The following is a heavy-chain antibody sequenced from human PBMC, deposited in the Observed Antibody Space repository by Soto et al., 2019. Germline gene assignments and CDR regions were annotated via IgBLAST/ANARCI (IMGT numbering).Heavy chain of an antibody. V-gene: IGHV3-73*01. J-gene: IGHJ6*03. CDR1: GFTFSGSA. CDR3: TIGEYSSSFIYYYYMDV. CDR2: IRSKANSYAT. Sequence: EVQLVESGGGLVQPGGSLKLSCAASGFTFSGSAMHWVRQASGKGLEWVGRIRSKANSYATAYAASVKGRFTISRDDSKNTAYLQMNSLKTEDTAVYYCTIGEYSSSFIYYYYMDVWGKGTTVTVSS. D-gene: IGHD6-6*01.